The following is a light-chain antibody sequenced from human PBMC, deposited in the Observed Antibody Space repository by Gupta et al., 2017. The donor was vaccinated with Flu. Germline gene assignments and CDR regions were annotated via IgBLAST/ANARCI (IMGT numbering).Light chain of an antibody. CDR2: DAS. CDR1: QSLSANY. CDR3: QAYGTSPPWT. Sequence: RAPLSCRASQSLSANYLVWYQQRPGQPPRLLIYDASRRATGIPDRFSGSGSGTEFTLTISRLEPEDFAVYYCQAYGTSPPWTFGQGTKVEIK. J-gene: IGKJ1*01. V-gene: IGKV3-20*01.